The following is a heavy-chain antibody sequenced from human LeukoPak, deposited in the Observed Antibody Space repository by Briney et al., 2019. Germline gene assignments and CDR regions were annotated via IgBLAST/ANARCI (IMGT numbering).Heavy chain of an antibody. V-gene: IGHV4-59*01. CDR3: ARVADYYGSGSSNWFDP. Sequence: SETLSLTCTVSGDPISSYYWSWLRQPPGKALEWLGYIYYSGSTNYNPSLKSRVTISVDTSKNQFSLKLSSVTAAHTAVYYCARVADYYGSGSSNWFDPWGQGTLVTVSS. CDR2: IYYSGST. CDR1: GDPISSYY. D-gene: IGHD3-10*01. J-gene: IGHJ5*02.